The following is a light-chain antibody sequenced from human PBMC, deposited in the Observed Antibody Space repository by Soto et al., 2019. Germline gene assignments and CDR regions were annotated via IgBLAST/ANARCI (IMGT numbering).Light chain of an antibody. CDR3: QSFDTSLSGFVV. V-gene: IGLV1-40*01. J-gene: IGLJ2*01. Sequence: SVLTQPPSMSGAPGQRVTISCTGSSSNIGAGYDVHWYQQQPGTAPKLLIFDNNNRPSGVPDRFSGSKSDTSASLAITGLQAEDEADYYCQSFDTSLSGFVVFGGGTKVTVL. CDR1: SSNIGAGYD. CDR2: DNN.